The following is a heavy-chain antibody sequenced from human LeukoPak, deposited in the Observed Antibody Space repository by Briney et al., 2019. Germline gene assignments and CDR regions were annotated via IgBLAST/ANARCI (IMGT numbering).Heavy chain of an antibody. V-gene: IGHV3-21*01. CDR2: ISSSSSYI. D-gene: IGHD4-17*01. J-gene: IGHJ4*02. CDR3: ARDRATVTSDY. CDR1: GFTFSSNS. Sequence: GGSLRLSCAASGFTFSSNSMNWVRQAAGKGLEWVSSISSSSSYIYYADSVKGRFTISRDNAKNSLYQQMNSLRAEDTAVYYSARDRATVTSDYWGQRTLVTVSS.